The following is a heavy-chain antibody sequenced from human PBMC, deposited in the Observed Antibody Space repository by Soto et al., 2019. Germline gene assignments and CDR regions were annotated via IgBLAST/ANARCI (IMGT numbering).Heavy chain of an antibody. D-gene: IGHD3-9*01. CDR1: GGTFSSYA. J-gene: IGHJ6*02. CDR2: IIPIFGTA. V-gene: IGHV1-69*13. CDR3: ARNFVPSSGYYGMDV. Sequence: ASVKVSCKASGGTFSSYAISWVRQAPGQGLEWMGGIIPIFGTANYAQKFQGRVTITADESTSTAYMELSSLRSEDTAVYYCARNFVPSSGYYGMDVWGQGTTVTVSS.